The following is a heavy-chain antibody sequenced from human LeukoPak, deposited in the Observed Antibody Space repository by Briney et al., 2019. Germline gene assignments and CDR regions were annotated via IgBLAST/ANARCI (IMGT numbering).Heavy chain of an antibody. CDR3: ARLNWNEADFDY. CDR2: IYNSGTT. J-gene: IGHJ4*02. V-gene: IGHV4-38-2*01. Sequence: PSETLSLTCAVSGYSISSGYYWGWIRQPPGKGLEWIRTIYNSGTTYYNPSLKSRVTISVDTSKNQFSLKLNSVTAADTAVYHCARLNWNEADFDYWGQGILVTVSS. CDR1: GYSISSGYY. D-gene: IGHD1-1*01.